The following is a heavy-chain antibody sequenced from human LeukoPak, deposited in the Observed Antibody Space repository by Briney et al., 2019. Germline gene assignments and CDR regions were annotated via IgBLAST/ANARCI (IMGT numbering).Heavy chain of an antibody. CDR1: GYSISSDYY. CDR3: ATLPANQLRGFDY. D-gene: IGHD2-2*01. J-gene: IGHJ4*02. CDR2: IYHGGST. V-gene: IGHV4-38-2*02. Sequence: SETLSLTCIVSGYSISSDYYWGWIRQPPGTGLEWIGSIYHGGSTYYNPSLKSRVTISVDTSKNQFSLKLTSVTAADTAVYYCATLPANQLRGFDYWGQGTLVTVSS.